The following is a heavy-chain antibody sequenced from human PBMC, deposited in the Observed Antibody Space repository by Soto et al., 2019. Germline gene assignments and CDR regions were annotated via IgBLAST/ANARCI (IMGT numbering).Heavy chain of an antibody. D-gene: IGHD2-2*01. Sequence: QVQLVQSGTEVKESGASVKVSCKASGYTFTSYSIHWVRQAPGQGLEWMGIISPSDDRTNYQQKFQDRFAMTRETPTRTVYMELSRLTFDDTAVYYCAIGFCGSRCYYVENWGQGTLIVVSS. V-gene: IGHV1-46*01. CDR2: ISPSDDRT. CDR1: GYTFTSYS. CDR3: AIGFCGSRCYYVEN. J-gene: IGHJ4*02.